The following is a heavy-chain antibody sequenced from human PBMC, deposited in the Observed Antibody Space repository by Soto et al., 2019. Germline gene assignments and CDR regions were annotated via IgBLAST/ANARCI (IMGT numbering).Heavy chain of an antibody. V-gene: IGHV1-69*02. CDR1: GGTFSSYT. J-gene: IGHJ4*02. CDR3: ARARTYYYGSGSYSASFDY. CDR2: IIPILGIA. D-gene: IGHD3-10*01. Sequence: QVQLVQSGAEVKKPGSSVKVSCKASGGTFSSYTISWVRQAPGQGLEWMGRIIPILGIANYAQKFQGRVTITADKSTSTAYMELSSLRSEDTAVYYCARARTYYYGSGSYSASFDYWGQGPLVTVSS.